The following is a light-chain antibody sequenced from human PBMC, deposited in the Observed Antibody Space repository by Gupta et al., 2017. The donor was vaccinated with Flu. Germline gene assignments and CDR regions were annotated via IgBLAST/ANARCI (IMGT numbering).Light chain of an antibody. V-gene: IGKV4-1*01. CDR3: QQYYSTPQT. CDR2: WAS. Sequence: LGERATINCKSSQSVLYSSNNKNYLAWYQQKPGQPPKLLIYWASTRESGVPDRFSGSGSGTDFTLTISSLQAEDVAVYYCQQYYSTPQTFGQGTKVEIK. J-gene: IGKJ1*01. CDR1: QSVLYSSNNKNY.